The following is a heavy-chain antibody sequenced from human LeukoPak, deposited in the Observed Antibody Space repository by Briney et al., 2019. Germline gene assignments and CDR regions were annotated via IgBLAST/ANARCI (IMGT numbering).Heavy chain of an antibody. V-gene: IGHV3-15*01. D-gene: IGHD3-9*01. CDR3: XTDXVXDIXXGYYRGXDX. CDR1: GFTFSNAW. J-gene: IGHJ5*02. Sequence: GGSLRLSCAASGFTFSNAWMSWVRQAPGKGLEWVGRIKSKTDGGTTDYAAPVKGRFTISRDDSKKTLYLQMNSLKTEETAVXXXXTDXVXDIXXGYYRGXDXWGQGXXXXVSS. CDR2: IKSKTDGGTT.